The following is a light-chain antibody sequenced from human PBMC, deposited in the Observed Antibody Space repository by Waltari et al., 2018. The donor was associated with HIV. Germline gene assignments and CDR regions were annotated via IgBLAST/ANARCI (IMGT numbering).Light chain of an antibody. V-gene: IGLV1-40*01. CDR2: GNS. CDR1: SSNIGAGYD. CDR3: QSYDSSLSGPRV. Sequence: QSVLTQPPSVSGAPGQRATIPCTGSSSNIGAGYDVHWYQQLPGTAPKLLIYGNSNRPSGVPDRYSGSKSGTSASLAITGLQAEDEADYYCQSYDSSLSGPRVFGTGTKVTVL. J-gene: IGLJ1*01.